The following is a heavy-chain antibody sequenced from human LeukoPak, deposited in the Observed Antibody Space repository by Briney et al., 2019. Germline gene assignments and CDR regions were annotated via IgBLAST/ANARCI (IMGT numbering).Heavy chain of an antibody. CDR3: ARDRMVRGVFWFDP. Sequence: GGSLRLSCAASGFTFSSYWVSWVRQAPGKGLEWVANIKQDGSEKYYVDSVKGRFTTSRDNAKNSLYLQMNSLRAEDTAVYYCARDRMVRGVFWFDPWGQGTLVTVSS. V-gene: IGHV3-7*01. J-gene: IGHJ5*02. CDR1: GFTFSSYW. D-gene: IGHD3-10*01. CDR2: IKQDGSEK.